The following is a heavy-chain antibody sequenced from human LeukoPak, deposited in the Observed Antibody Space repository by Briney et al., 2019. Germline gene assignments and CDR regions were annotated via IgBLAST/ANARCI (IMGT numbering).Heavy chain of an antibody. D-gene: IGHD2-21*01. V-gene: IGHV3-15*01. CDR3: ITDPGDWAPY. CDR1: GFTFSNAW. CDR2: IKSKTDGWTT. J-gene: IGHJ4*02. Sequence: GGSLRLSCVASGFTFSNAWMSWVRQAPGKGLEWVGRIKSKTDGWTTDYAAPVKARFRISRDDSKNTLFLHINSAETEDTAIYYCITDPGDWAPYWGQGTLVTVSS.